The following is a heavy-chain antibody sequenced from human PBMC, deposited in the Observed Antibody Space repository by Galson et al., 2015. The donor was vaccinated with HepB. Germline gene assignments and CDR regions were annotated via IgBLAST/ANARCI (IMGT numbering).Heavy chain of an antibody. Sequence: SLRLSCAASGFTFSSFAMSWVRQAPGKGLEWVSAISGGAHNTYYADSVKGRFTISRDNSKNTLYLQMNSLRVEDTAVYYCAKGGLDYGDYIRPLVRYYGMDVWGQGTTVTVSS. CDR1: GFTFSSFA. V-gene: IGHV3-23*01. CDR2: ISGGAHNT. D-gene: IGHD4-17*01. CDR3: AKGGLDYGDYIRPLVRYYGMDV. J-gene: IGHJ6*02.